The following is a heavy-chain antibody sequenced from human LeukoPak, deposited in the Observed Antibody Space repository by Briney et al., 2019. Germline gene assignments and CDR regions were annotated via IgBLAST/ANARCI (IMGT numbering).Heavy chain of an antibody. CDR2: IYTSGSA. D-gene: IGHD4-23*01. CDR3: ARESTVVTSFDY. CDR1: GGSINSGSYY. Sequence: SQTLSLTCTVSGGSINSGSYYWSWIRQPAGKGLEWIGRIYTSGSANYNPSLKSRVTISVDTSKNQFSLKLNSVTAADTAVYYCARESTVVTSFDYWGQGTLVTVSS. V-gene: IGHV4-61*02. J-gene: IGHJ4*02.